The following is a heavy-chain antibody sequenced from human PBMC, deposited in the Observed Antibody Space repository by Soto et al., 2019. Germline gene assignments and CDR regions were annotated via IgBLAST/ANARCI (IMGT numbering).Heavy chain of an antibody. V-gene: IGHV1-46*01. D-gene: IGHD3-22*01. J-gene: IGHJ4*02. Sequence: QLQLVQSGAEVKKPGASVKVSCKASGYTFTRYYMHWVRQAPGQGLEWMGIINPSGGSTSYAQKFLGRVSMNRDTSTSAVYMERSSLRCEDTAVYYCARDQTPWDSSSLLDFDYWGQGTLVTDSS. CDR2: INPSGGST. CDR3: ARDQTPWDSSSLLDFDY. CDR1: GYTFTRYY.